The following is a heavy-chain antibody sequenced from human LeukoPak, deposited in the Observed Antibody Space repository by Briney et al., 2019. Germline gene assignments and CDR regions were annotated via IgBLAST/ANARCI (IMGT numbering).Heavy chain of an antibody. V-gene: IGHV3-48*03. J-gene: IGHJ4*02. CDR1: GFTFSTYE. CDR3: ARRYCSSTSCTLDY. Sequence: TGGSLRLSCAASGFTFSTYEMNWVRRAPGRGLEWVSYISSGGSTTYYADSVKGRLTISRDNAKNSLYLQMNNLRGDDTAVYYCARRYCSSTSCTLDYWGQGTQVTVSS. D-gene: IGHD2-2*01. CDR2: ISSGGSTT.